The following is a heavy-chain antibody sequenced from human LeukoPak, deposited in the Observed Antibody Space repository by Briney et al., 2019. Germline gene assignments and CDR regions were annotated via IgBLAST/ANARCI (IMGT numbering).Heavy chain of an antibody. CDR2: IYYSGST. V-gene: IGHV4-39*01. J-gene: IGHJ3*02. D-gene: IGHD2/OR15-2a*01. CDR3: ARYLKYSYDAFDI. Sequence: SETLSLTCTVSGGSISSSSYYWGWIRQPPGKGLEWVGSIYYSGSTYYNPSLKSRVTISVDTSKNQFSLKLSSVTAADTAVYYCARYLKYSYDAFDIWGQGTMVTVSS. CDR1: GGSISSSSYY.